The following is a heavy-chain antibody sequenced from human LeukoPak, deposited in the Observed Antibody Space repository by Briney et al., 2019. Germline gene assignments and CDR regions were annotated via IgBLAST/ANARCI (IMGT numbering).Heavy chain of an antibody. Sequence: PGGSLRLSCAAAGFTFSSYAMSWVRQAPGKGLEWVSAISGSGGSTYYADSVKGRFTISRDNSKNTLYLQMNSLRAEDTAVYYCAKDGNRGYSYGQRYYYYYMDVWGKGTTVTVSS. CDR3: AKDGNRGYSYGQRYYYYYMDV. D-gene: IGHD5-18*01. CDR2: ISGSGGST. J-gene: IGHJ6*03. CDR1: GFTFSSYA. V-gene: IGHV3-23*01.